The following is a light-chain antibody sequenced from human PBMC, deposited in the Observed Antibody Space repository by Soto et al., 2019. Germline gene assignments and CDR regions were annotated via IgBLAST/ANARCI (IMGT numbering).Light chain of an antibody. J-gene: IGKJ5*01. Sequence: MMMTQSPATLSVSPGEIVTLPLRTSHSVNSHVAWYQQKPGQAPRLLLYGASTRATGIPVRFSGSGFGTEFTLTISSLQSEDFAVYYCQQYKNWPLFGQGTRLEIK. V-gene: IGKV3-15*01. CDR2: GAS. CDR3: QQYKNWPL. CDR1: HSVNSH.